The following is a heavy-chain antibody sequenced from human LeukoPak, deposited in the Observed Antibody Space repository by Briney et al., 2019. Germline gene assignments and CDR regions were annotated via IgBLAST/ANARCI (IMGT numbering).Heavy chain of an antibody. CDR2: IYSGGST. D-gene: IGHD5/OR15-5a*01. Sequence: GGSLRLSCAASGFTVSSNYMSWVRQAPGKGLEWVSVIYSGGSTYYADSVKGRFTISRDNSKNTLYLQMNSLRAEDTAVYYCAKFNPSTGGFDYWGQGTLVTVSS. J-gene: IGHJ4*02. CDR3: AKFNPSTGGFDY. CDR1: GFTVSSNY. V-gene: IGHV3-53*01.